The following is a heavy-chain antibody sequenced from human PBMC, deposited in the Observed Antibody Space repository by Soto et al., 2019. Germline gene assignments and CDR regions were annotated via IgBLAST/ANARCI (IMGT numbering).Heavy chain of an antibody. CDR2: VIPISGAA. J-gene: IGHJ4*02. Sequence: QVQMVQSGAEVQKPGSSVKVSCKASGGTFSNYVVNWVRQAPGQGLEWMGRVIPISGAANYAKKFQGRVTSTADKSTSTSYMELSSLRSEDTAVYYCARDMTRTVVPYFDFWGQGTLGTVSS. CDR3: ARDMTRTVVPYFDF. CDR1: GGTFSNYV. D-gene: IGHD1-7*01. V-gene: IGHV1-69*06.